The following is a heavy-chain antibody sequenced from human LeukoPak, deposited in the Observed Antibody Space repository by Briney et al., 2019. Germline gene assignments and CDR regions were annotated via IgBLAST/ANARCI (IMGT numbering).Heavy chain of an antibody. CDR3: ARWQYDSSGYRKIDC. V-gene: IGHV4-34*01. CDR2: INHSGST. Sequence: SETLSLTCAVYGGSFSGYYWSWIRQPPGKGLEWIGEINHSGSTNYNPSLKSRVTISVDTSKNQFSPKLSSVTAADTAVYYCARWQYDSSGYRKIDCWGQGTLVTVSS. CDR1: GGSFSGYY. D-gene: IGHD3-22*01. J-gene: IGHJ4*02.